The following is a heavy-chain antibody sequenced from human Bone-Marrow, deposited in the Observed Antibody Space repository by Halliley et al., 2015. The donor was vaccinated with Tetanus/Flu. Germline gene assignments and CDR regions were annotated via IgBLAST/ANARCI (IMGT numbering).Heavy chain of an antibody. J-gene: IGHJ4*02. Sequence: TASGFTFKSYGMHWVRQAPGKGLEWVAFIWYDGSNKYYADSVKGRFTISRDNSKNMLYLQMNSLRAEDTAVYFCARGEFVLPGLRDFDFWGQGTLVTVSS. D-gene: IGHD2-2*01. CDR2: IWYDGSNK. CDR3: ARGEFVLPGLRDFDF. CDR1: GFTFKSYG. V-gene: IGHV3-33*01.